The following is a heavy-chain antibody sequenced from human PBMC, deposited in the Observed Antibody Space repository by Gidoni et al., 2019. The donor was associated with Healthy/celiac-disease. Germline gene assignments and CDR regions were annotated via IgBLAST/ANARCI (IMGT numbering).Heavy chain of an antibody. J-gene: IGHJ4*02. CDR1: GGSFSGYY. CDR3: ARGHYCSSTSCSYFDY. CDR2: INHSGST. V-gene: IGHV4-34*01. Sequence: QVQLQQWGAGLLKPSETLSLTCAVYGGSFSGYYWSWIRQPPGKGLEWIGEINHSGSTNYNPSLTSRVTISVDTSKNQFSLKLSSVTAADTAVYYCARGHYCSSTSCSYFDYWGQGTLVTVSS. D-gene: IGHD2-2*01.